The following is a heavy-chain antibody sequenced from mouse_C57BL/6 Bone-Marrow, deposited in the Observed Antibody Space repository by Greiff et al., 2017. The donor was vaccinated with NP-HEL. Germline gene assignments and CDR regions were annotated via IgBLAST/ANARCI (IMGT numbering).Heavy chain of an antibody. CDR3: ARTSYYGSRGTFSY. CDR1: GFTFSDYY. V-gene: IGHV5-12*01. J-gene: IGHJ3*01. Sequence: EVHLVESGGGLVQPGGSLKLSCAASGFTFSDYYMYWVRQAPEKRLEWVAYISNGGGSTYYPDTVKGRFTISRDNAKNTLYLQMSRLKSEDTAMYYCARTSYYGSRGTFSYWGQGTLVTVSA. CDR2: ISNGGGST. D-gene: IGHD1-1*01.